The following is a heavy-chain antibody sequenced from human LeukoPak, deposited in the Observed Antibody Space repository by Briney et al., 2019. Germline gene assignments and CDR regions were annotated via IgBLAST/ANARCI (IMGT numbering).Heavy chain of an antibody. CDR3: ARASFWESPINWFDP. J-gene: IGHJ5*02. D-gene: IGHD3-16*01. CDR1: GGSISSYY. Sequence: PSETLSLTCTVSGGSISSYYWSWIRQPPGKGLEWIGFIYYSGSTNYNPSLTSLVTISVDTSKNQFSLTLISVTAADTAVYYCARASFWESPINWFDPWGQGTLVTVSS. V-gene: IGHV4-59*01. CDR2: IYYSGST.